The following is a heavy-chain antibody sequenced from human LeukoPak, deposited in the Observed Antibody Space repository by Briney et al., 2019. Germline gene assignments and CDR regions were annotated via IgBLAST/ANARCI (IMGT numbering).Heavy chain of an antibody. CDR2: IDYSGST. CDR1: GASISSYY. D-gene: IGHD4-17*01. V-gene: IGHV4-59*01. J-gene: IGHJ6*02. CDR3: AREAWVSGDSKYRYYGIDV. Sequence: SSETLSLTCTVSGASISSYYWSWIRQPPGKGLEWIGYIDYSGSTNYTPSLKSRVTISVDTSKNQFSLKLSSVTATDTALYYCAREAWVSGDSKYRYYGIDVWGQGTTVTVSS.